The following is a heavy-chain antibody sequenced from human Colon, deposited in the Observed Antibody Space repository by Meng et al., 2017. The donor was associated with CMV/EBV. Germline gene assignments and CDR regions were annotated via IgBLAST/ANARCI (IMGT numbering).Heavy chain of an antibody. Sequence: QGQLRESVTGLVKPSETLSPTCTVLGASITSYYWSWIRQPAGKGLEWIGRVYISGNTNYNPSLKSRVTMSIDTSKNQLSLNIRSVTAADTAVYYCARDSNLSGLAYWGQGTLVTVSS. CDR2: VYISGNT. J-gene: IGHJ4*02. CDR3: ARDSNLSGLAY. CDR1: GASITSYY. V-gene: IGHV4-4*07. D-gene: IGHD3-10*01.